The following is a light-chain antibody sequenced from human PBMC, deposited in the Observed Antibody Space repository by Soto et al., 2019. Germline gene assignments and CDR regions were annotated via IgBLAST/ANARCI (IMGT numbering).Light chain of an antibody. CDR1: QSISNY. CDR2: DAS. V-gene: IGKV1-5*01. Sequence: DIQMTQSPSTLSASVGDRVTITCRASQSISNYLAWYQQKPGKAPKLLIYDASTLQSGVPSRFSGSGSGTEFSLTNTSLQPDDFAPYYCQQFNSYSTFGPGTKVHIK. J-gene: IGKJ3*01. CDR3: QQFNSYST.